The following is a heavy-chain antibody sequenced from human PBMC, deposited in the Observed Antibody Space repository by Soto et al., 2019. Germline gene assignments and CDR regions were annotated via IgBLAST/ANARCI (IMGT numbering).Heavy chain of an antibody. CDR2: IIPIFGTA. V-gene: IGHV1-69*13. J-gene: IGHJ6*02. D-gene: IGHD7-27*01. CDR3: ARDLGTTTGMDV. Sequence: SVKVSCKASGGTFSSYAISWVRQAPGQGLEWMGGIIPIFGTANYAQKFQGRVTITADESTSTAYMELSSLRSEDTAVYYCARDLGTTTGMDVWGQGTTVTVSS. CDR1: GGTFSSYA.